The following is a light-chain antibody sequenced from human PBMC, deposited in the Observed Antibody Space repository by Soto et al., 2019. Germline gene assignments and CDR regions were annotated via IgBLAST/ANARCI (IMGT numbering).Light chain of an antibody. J-gene: IGLJ2*01. Sequence: QSVLTQPPSVSGAPGQSVTISCTGSNSNIGAGYDVHWYQQPPGTAPKLLIQGNSYRPSGVPDRFSGSKSGTSASLAITGLQADYEADYYCQSYDSSLGDRIFGGGTKLTVL. CDR2: GNS. CDR3: QSYDSSLGDRI. V-gene: IGLV1-40*01. CDR1: NSNIGAGYD.